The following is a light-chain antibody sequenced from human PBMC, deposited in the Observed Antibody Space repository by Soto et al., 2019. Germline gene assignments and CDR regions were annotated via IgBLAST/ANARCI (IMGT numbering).Light chain of an antibody. CDR3: QQYGSSGT. CDR2: GAS. CDR1: QTVSSN. V-gene: IGKV3-20*01. Sequence: TQSPDALSGSAGEGATLSCRASQTVSSNLAWYQQKPGQAPRLLIYGASNRATGIPDRFSGSGSGTDFTLTISRLEPEDFAVYYCQQYGSSGTFGQGTKVDIK. J-gene: IGKJ1*01.